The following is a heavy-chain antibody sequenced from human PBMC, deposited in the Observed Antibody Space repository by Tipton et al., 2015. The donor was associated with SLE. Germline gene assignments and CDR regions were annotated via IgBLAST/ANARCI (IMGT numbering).Heavy chain of an antibody. D-gene: IGHD6-13*01. Sequence: SLRLSCAASGFTLSSYGMHWVRQAPGKGLEWVAFIRYDGSNKYYADSVKGRFTISRDNSKNTLYLQMNSLRAEDTAVYYCAKVLDSSSYYYYYGMDVWGQGTTVTVSS. CDR2: IRYDGSNK. J-gene: IGHJ6*02. CDR1: GFTLSSYG. V-gene: IGHV3-30*02. CDR3: AKVLDSSSYYYYYGMDV.